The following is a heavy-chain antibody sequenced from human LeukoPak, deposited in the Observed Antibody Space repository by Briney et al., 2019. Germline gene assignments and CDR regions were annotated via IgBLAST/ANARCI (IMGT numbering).Heavy chain of an antibody. CDR3: ARDLGIDYYYYMDV. CDR1: GFTFSSYW. J-gene: IGHJ6*03. V-gene: IGHV3-7*01. CDR2: IKQDGSEK. Sequence: GGSLRLSCAASGFTFSSYWMSWVRQAPGKGLGWVANIKQDGSEKYYVDSVKGRFTISRDNAKNSLYLQMNSLRAEDTAVYYCARDLGIDYYYYMDVWGKGTTVTVSS.